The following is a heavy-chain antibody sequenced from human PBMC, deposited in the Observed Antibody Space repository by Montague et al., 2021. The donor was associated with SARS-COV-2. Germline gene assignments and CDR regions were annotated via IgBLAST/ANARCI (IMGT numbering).Heavy chain of an antibody. V-gene: IGHV3-48*03. CDR2: ISSSGSTI. CDR3: ARDSSSFQLPGSAWFDP. D-gene: IGHD6-13*01. J-gene: IGHJ5*02. Sequence: SLRLSCEASGFTFSSYEMNWVRQAPGKGLEWVSYISSSGSTIYYADSVKGRFTISRDNAKNSLYLQMNSLRAEDTAVYYCARDSSSFQLPGSAWFDPWGQGTLVTVSS. CDR1: GFTFSSYE.